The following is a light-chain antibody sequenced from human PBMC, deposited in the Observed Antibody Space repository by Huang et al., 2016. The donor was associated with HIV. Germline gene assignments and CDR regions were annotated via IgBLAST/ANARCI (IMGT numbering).Light chain of an antibody. CDR3: QQYYSGPPS. J-gene: IGKJ4*01. V-gene: IGKV4-1*01. CDR2: LAS. CDR1: QSLLYSFNNNNY. Sequence: DIVMTQSPDSLAVSLGERATINCKSTQSLLYSFNNNNYLAWYQQKPGQPPKLLIYLASTRESGVPDRFSGSGSGTDFTLTISSLQAEDVAIYYCQQYYSGPPSFGGGTKVEIK.